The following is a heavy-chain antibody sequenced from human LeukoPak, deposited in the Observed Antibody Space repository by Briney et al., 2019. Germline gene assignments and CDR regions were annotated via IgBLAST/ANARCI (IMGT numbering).Heavy chain of an antibody. CDR2: ISSSGSTI. CDR1: GFTFSSYE. D-gene: IGHD3-10*02. Sequence: GGSLRLSCAASGFTFSSYEMNWVRQALGKGLEWVSHISSSGSTIYYADSAKGRFTISRDNAKNSLYLQMNSLRAEDTAVYYCAELGITMIGGVWGKGTTVTISS. J-gene: IGHJ6*04. CDR3: AELGITMIGGV. V-gene: IGHV3-48*03.